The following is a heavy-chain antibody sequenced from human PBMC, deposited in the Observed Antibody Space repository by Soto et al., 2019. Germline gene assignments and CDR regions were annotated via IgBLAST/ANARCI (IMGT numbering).Heavy chain of an antibody. CDR3: ARHQGASWGGEFDY. CDR2: FYPGDSDT. V-gene: IGHV5-51*01. Sequence: EVQLVQSGAEVKKPGESLKISCKGSGYRFTNYWIAWVRQMPGKGLEWMGIFYPGDSDTRYSPSFQGQVTISADRSTSTAYLQWRSLKASDSAMYYCARHQGASWGGEFDYWGQGTPVTVSS. CDR1: GYRFTNYW. J-gene: IGHJ4*02. D-gene: IGHD3-16*01.